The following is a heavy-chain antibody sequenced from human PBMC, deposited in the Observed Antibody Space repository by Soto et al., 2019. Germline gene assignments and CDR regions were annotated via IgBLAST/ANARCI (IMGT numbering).Heavy chain of an antibody. J-gene: IGHJ6*03. Sequence: SDTLSVTCAIEGWSCTCYYWCWIRHPPGKWLEWIGEINHSGSTNYNPSLQSRVTISVDTSKNQFSLKLSSVTAADTAVYYCASLRYCSGGSPTVKDSSYNIGVWRKGNKVTASS. V-gene: IGHV4-34*01. CDR3: ASLRYCSGGSPTVKDSSYNIGV. D-gene: IGHD2-15*01. CDR1: GWSCTCYY. CDR2: INHSGST.